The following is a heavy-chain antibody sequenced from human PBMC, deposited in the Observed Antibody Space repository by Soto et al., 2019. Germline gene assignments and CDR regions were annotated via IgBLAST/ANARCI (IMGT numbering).Heavy chain of an antibody. CDR1: GFTFSNYV. J-gene: IGHJ4*02. CDR3: AKEGNRVRSADY. V-gene: IGHV3-23*01. CDR2: ISGIGGST. D-gene: IGHD3-10*01. Sequence: EVQLLESGGGLVQPGGYLRLSCAASGFTFSNYVLSWVRQAPGKGLEWVSAISGIGGSTYYADSVKGRFTISRDNSKNTLYVQMNSLRVEDTAGYYCAKEGNRVRSADYWGQGTLVTVSS.